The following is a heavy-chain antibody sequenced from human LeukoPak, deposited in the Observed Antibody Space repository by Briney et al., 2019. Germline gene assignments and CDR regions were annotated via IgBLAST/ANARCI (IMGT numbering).Heavy chain of an antibody. D-gene: IGHD3-16*02. CDR1: GFTFDDYG. CDR2: INWNGGST. J-gene: IGHJ5*02. Sequence: GGSLRLSCAASGFTFDDYGMSWVRQAPGKGLEWVSGINWNGGSTGYADSVKGRFTISRDNAKNSLYLQMNSLRAEDTAVYYCARGNPIMITFGGVIVTRKHNWFDPWGQGTLVTVSS. V-gene: IGHV3-20*04. CDR3: ARGNPIMITFGGVIVTRKHNWFDP.